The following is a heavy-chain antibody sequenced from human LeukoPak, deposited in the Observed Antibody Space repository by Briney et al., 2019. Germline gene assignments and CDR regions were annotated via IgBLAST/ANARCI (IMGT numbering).Heavy chain of an antibody. Sequence: SETLSLTCAVYGGSFSGYYWSWIRQPPGKGLEWIGEINHSGSTNYNPSLKSRVTISVDTSKNQFSLKLSSVTAADTAVYYCARHRARLLWFGKSLCNPCGFDPWGQGTLVTVSS. J-gene: IGHJ5*02. V-gene: IGHV4-34*01. D-gene: IGHD3-10*01. CDR1: GGSFSGYY. CDR2: INHSGST. CDR3: ARHRARLLWFGKSLCNPCGFDP.